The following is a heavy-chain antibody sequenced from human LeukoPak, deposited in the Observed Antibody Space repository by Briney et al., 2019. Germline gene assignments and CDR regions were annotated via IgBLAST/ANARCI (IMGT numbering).Heavy chain of an antibody. CDR3: ARDLMEPGPIL. CDR1: GFTFSSYW. D-gene: IGHD2-8*01. CDR2: IKQDGSEK. V-gene: IGHV3-7*01. J-gene: IGHJ4*02. Sequence: GGSLRLSCAASGFTFSSYWMSWVRQAPGKGLEWVANIKQDGSEKYNVDSVKGRFIISRDNAKNSLYLQMNSLTTEDTAVYYCARDLMEPGPILWGQGTLVTVSS.